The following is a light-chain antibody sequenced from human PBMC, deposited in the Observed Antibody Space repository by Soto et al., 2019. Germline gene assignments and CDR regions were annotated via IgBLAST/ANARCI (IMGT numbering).Light chain of an antibody. J-gene: IGKJ1*01. CDR3: QQYSCYSWT. CDR1: RSISRW. CDR2: KAS. Sequence: DIQMTQSPSTLSASVGDRVSITCRASRSISRWLAWYQQKPGKAPKLLIYKASSLESGVPSRFSGSGSGTEFALTISSLQPDDFATYYCQQYSCYSWTVGQGIKVDIK. V-gene: IGKV1-5*03.